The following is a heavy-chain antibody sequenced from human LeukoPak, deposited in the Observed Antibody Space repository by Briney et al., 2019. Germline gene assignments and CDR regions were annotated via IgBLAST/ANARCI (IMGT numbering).Heavy chain of an antibody. V-gene: IGHV4-39*01. CDR2: IYYSGST. J-gene: IGHJ4*02. CDR1: SGSISSGAYY. CDR3: ARAQVVPAARPFDW. D-gene: IGHD2-2*01. Sequence: SETLSLTCTVSSGSISSGAYYWGWIRQPPGKGLEWIGYIYYSGSTYYGPSLQSRVTISVDTSKHQFSLNMRSVTAADTAVYCCARAQVVPAARPFDWWSQGTLVTVSS.